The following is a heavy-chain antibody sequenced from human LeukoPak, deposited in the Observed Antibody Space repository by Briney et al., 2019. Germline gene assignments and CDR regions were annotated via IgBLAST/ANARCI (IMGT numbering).Heavy chain of an antibody. J-gene: IGHJ6*02. V-gene: IGHV4-34*01. CDR3: ARYIDYYGMDV. CDR2: MNHSGST. CDR1: GGSFSGYY. Sequence: SETLSLTCAVYGGSFSGYYWSWIRQPPGKGREWIGEMNHSGSTNYNPSLKSRVTISVDTSKNKFALKLSSVTAADTAVYYCARYIDYYGMDVWGQGTTVTVSS.